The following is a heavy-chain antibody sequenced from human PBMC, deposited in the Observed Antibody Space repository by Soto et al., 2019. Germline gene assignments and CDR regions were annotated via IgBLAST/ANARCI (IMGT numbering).Heavy chain of an antibody. CDR2: INPNSGGT. V-gene: IGHV1-2*04. D-gene: IGHD4-4*01. CDR3: ARALAPFDGYSPFDY. J-gene: IGHJ4*02. CDR1: GYTFTGYY. Sequence: QVQLVQSGAEVKKPGASVKVSCKASGYTFTGYYMHWVRQAPGQGLEWMGWINPNSGGTNYAQKFQGWVTMTRDTSISTAYMELSRLRSDDTAVYYCARALAPFDGYSPFDYWGQGTLVTVSS.